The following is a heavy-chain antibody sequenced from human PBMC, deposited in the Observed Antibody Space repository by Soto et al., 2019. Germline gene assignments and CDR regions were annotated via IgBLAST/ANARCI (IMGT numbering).Heavy chain of an antibody. CDR1: GYSFISHY. Sequence: ASVKVSCKASGYSFISHYIHWVRQAPGQGLEWMGFINPSGGSATLAQKFQGRVTMTRDTSTSTVYMELTILRSEDAAVYYCARDYLSSKLSLSYFDFWGQGTLVTVSS. V-gene: IGHV1-46*01. CDR3: ARDYLSSKLSLSYFDF. D-gene: IGHD2-2*01. J-gene: IGHJ4*02. CDR2: INPSGGSA.